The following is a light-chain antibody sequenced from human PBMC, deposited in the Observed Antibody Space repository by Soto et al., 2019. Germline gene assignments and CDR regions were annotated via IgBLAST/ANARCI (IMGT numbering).Light chain of an antibody. Sequence: DIQMTQSPSSLSASVGDRVTITCRASQNIKKYLNWYQQKPGKAPNLLIYTASSLQVALPSRVSGSGSGTDFTLPISSLQPEDSAIYYCQQSFGTPLTFGGGTKVDIK. V-gene: IGKV1-39*01. J-gene: IGKJ4*01. CDR1: QNIKKY. CDR2: TAS. CDR3: QQSFGTPLT.